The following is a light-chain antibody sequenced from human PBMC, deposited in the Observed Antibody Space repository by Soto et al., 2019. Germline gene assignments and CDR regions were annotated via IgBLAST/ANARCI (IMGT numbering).Light chain of an antibody. CDR2: EVS. V-gene: IGLV2-23*02. Sequence: QSALTQPASVSGSPGQSITISCTGTSSDVGSYNLVSWYQQHPGKAPKLMFYEVSKRPSGVSNRFSGSKSGNTASLTISGLQAEDEADYYCCSYAGSSTPYVFGTGTKVTVL. CDR1: SSDVGSYNL. CDR3: CSYAGSSTPYV. J-gene: IGLJ1*01.